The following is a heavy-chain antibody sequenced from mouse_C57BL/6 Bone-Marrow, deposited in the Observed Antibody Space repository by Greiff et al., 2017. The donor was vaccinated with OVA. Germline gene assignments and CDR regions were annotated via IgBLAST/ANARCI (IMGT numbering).Heavy chain of an antibody. J-gene: IGHJ3*01. CDR2: IDPSDSYT. CDR1: GYTFPSYW. CDR3: ARDYEYDVFAY. V-gene: IGHV1-69*01. Sequence: QVQLQQPGAELVMPGASVKLSCKASGYTFPSYWLHWVQQRPGQGLEWIGAIDPSDSYTNYNQKFKGKSTVTVDKSSSTAYMQLSSLTSEAAEVDYCARDYEYDVFAYWGQGTLVTVSA. D-gene: IGHD2-4*01.